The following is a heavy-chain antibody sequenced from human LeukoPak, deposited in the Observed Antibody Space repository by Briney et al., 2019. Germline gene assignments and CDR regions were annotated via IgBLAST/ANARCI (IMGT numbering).Heavy chain of an antibody. CDR2: IYSGGST. Sequence: AGGSLRLSCGASGFTFGTYWMHWVRQAPGKGLEWVSVIYSGGSTYYADSVKGRFTISRDNSKNTLYLQMNSLRAEDTAVYYCASRGRWLQSPLGFWGQGTLVTVSS. V-gene: IGHV3-53*01. D-gene: IGHD5-24*01. CDR1: GFTFGTYW. J-gene: IGHJ4*02. CDR3: ASRGRWLQSPLGF.